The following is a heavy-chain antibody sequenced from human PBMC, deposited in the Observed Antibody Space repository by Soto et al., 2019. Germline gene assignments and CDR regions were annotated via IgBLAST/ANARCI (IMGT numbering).Heavy chain of an antibody. CDR2: ISYDGSNK. CDR3: AKDRSSGWSFDY. D-gene: IGHD6-19*01. Sequence: PGGSLRLSCAASGFTFISYGMHWVRQAPCKGLEWVAVISYDGSNKYYADSVKGRFTISRDNSKNTLYLQMNSLRAEDTAVYYCAKDRSSGWSFDYWGQGTLVTVSS. V-gene: IGHV3-30*18. CDR1: GFTFISYG. J-gene: IGHJ4*02.